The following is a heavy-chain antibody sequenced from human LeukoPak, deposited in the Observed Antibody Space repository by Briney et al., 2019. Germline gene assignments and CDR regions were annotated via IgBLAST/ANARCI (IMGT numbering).Heavy chain of an antibody. CDR1: GFTFSSYA. CDR2: ISSNGGST. J-gene: IGHJ4*02. D-gene: IGHD2-15*01. CDR3: AKDYDPYCSGGSCYSGFDY. Sequence: GGSLRLSCAASGFTFSSYAMHWVRQAPGKGLEYVSAISSNGGSTYYANSVKGRFTISRDNSKNTLYLQMGSLRAEDTAVYYCAKDYDPYCSGGSCYSGFDYWGQGTLVTVSS. V-gene: IGHV3-64*01.